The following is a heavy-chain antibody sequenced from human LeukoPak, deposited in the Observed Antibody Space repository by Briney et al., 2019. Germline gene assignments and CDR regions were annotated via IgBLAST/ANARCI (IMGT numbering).Heavy chain of an antibody. CDR2: IIPIFGTA. V-gene: IGHV1-69*06. CDR3: ARDNGWQYCSGGSCYLLDY. Sequence: SVKVSCKASGGTFSSYAISWVRQAPGQGLEWMGGIIPIFGTANYAQKFQGRVTITADKSTSTAYMELSSLRSEDTAVYYCARDNGWQYCSGGSCYLLDYWGRGTLVTVSS. J-gene: IGHJ4*02. CDR1: GGTFSSYA. D-gene: IGHD2-15*01.